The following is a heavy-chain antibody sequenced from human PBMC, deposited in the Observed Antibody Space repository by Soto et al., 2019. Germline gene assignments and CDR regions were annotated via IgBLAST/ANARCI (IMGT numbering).Heavy chain of an antibody. CDR3: AKDRYGGSYPLDFDY. V-gene: IGHV3-23*01. D-gene: IGHD1-26*01. Sequence: GGSLRLSCAASGFTFSSYAMSWVRQAPGKGLEWVSAISGSGGSTYYADSVKGRFTISRDNSKNTLYLQMNSLRAEDTAVYYCAKDRYGGSYPLDFDYWGQGTLVTVSS. CDR2: ISGSGGST. CDR1: GFTFSSYA. J-gene: IGHJ4*02.